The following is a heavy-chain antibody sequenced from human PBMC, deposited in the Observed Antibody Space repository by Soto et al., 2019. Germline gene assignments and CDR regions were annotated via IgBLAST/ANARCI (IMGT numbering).Heavy chain of an antibody. CDR2: ISTSSAYI. CDR3: VRSGTARLLRHSWFDT. CDR1: GSTFNTYD. Sequence: EVQLVESGGGLVKPGGSLRLSCAASGSTFNTYDMNWVRQDPGKGLEWVSSISTSSAYIYYADSLKGQITISRDNAKNSLFLQMNSLRAEDTAVYYCVRSGTARLLRHSWFDTWGQGTLVTVSS. V-gene: IGHV3-21*01. D-gene: IGHD2-21*01. J-gene: IGHJ5*02.